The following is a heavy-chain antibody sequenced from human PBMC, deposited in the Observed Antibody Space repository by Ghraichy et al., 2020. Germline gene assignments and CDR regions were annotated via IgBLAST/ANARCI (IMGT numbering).Heavy chain of an antibody. Sequence: SETLSLTCTVSGGSISSGGYYWSWIRQHPRKGLEWIGYIYYSGSTYYNPSLKSRVTISVDTSKNQFSLKLSSVTAADTAVYYCARDRRVPDYGMDVWGQGTTVTVSS. J-gene: IGHJ6*02. CDR2: IYYSGST. CDR1: GGSISSGGYY. CDR3: ARDRRVPDYGMDV. V-gene: IGHV4-31*03.